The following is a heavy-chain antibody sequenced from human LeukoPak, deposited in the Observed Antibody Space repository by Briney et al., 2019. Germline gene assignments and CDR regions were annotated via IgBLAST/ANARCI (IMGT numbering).Heavy chain of an antibody. V-gene: IGHV3-7*01. Sequence: GGSLRLSCAASGFTFSSYWMSWVRQAPGKGLEWVANVKQDGSEKYYVDSVKGRFTISRDNAKNSLYLQMNSLRAEDTAVYYCARDDFWSGYLFDYWGQGTLVTVSS. J-gene: IGHJ4*02. CDR2: VKQDGSEK. CDR3: ARDDFWSGYLFDY. D-gene: IGHD3-3*01. CDR1: GFTFSSYW.